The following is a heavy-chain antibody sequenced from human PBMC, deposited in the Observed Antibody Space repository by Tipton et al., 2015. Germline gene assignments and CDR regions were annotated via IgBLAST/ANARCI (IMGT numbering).Heavy chain of an antibody. J-gene: IGHJ6*02. CDR2: IYYSGST. CDR1: GDLINTDY. CDR3: ARERRDYYVMDV. Sequence: TLSLTCDVSGDLINTDYWSWIRQPPGKGLEWIGYIYYSGSTNYDPSLKSRVTISADTSKDQFSLKLSSVTAADTAVYYCARERRDYYVMDVWGQGTTVTVSS. V-gene: IGHV4-59*01.